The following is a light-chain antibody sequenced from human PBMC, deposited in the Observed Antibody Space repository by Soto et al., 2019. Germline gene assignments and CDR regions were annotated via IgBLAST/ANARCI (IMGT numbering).Light chain of an antibody. CDR3: QQYNDWPFT. Sequence: EILMTQSPATLSVSPWERATLSCRASQSVDNNLAWYQQKPGQAPRLLIYGASTRATGIPARFSGSGSGTEFTLTISSLQSEDFAVYYCQQYNDWPFTFGPGTKVDIK. V-gene: IGKV3-15*01. CDR2: GAS. J-gene: IGKJ3*01. CDR1: QSVDNN.